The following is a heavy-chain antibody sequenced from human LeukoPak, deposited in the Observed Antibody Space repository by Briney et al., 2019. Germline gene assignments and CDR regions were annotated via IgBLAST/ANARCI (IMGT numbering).Heavy chain of an antibody. V-gene: IGHV4-34*01. CDR2: INHSGGT. J-gene: IGHJ4*02. Sequence: SETLSLTCAVYGGSFSGYYWSWIRQPPGKGLEWIGEINHSGGTNYNPSLKSRVTISVDTSKNQFSLKLSSVTAADTAVYYCARGRSEPSYYYDSSGYCLGFDYWGQGTLVTVSS. CDR1: GGSFSGYY. D-gene: IGHD3-22*01. CDR3: ARGRSEPSYYYDSSGYCLGFDY.